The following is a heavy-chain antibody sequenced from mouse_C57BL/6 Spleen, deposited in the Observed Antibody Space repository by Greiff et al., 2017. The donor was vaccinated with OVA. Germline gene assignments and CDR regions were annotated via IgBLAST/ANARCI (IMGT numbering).Heavy chain of an antibody. CDR1: GFTFSDFY. CDR2: SRNKANDYTT. D-gene: IGHD5-1*01. V-gene: IGHV7-1*01. J-gene: IGHJ4*01. Sequence: EVTVVESGGGLVQSGRSLRLSCATSGFTFSDFYMEWVRQAPGKGLEWIAASRNKANDYTTEYSASVKGRFIVSRDTSQSILYLQMNALRAEDTAIYYCARDAGVRAMDYWGQGTSVTVSS. CDR3: ARDAGVRAMDY.